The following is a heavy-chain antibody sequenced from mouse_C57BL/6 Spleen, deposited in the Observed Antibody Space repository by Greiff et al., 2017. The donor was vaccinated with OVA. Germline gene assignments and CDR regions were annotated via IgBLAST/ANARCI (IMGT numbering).Heavy chain of an antibody. CDR2: IYPGSGNT. Sequence: VKLVESGPELVKPGASVEISCKASGYSFTSYYIHWVKQRPGQGLEWIGWIYPGSGNTKYNEKFKGKATLTADTSSSTAYMQLSSLTSEDSAVYYCARTNYDYAMDYWGQGTSVTVSS. D-gene: IGHD2-1*01. CDR1: GYSFTSYY. J-gene: IGHJ4*01. CDR3: ARTNYDYAMDY. V-gene: IGHV1-66*01.